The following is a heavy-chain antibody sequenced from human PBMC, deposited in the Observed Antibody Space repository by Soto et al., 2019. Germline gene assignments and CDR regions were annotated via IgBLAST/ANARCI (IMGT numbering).Heavy chain of an antibody. D-gene: IGHD4-4*01. CDR1: GFTFTSSA. V-gene: IGHV1-58*01. Sequence: QMQLVQSGPEVKKPGTSVKVSCKASGFTFTSSAVQWVRQARGQRLEWIGWIVVGSGNTNYAQKFQERATITRNMYTSTAYMELSSLRSEDTAVYYCAGGTRSTVTTGWYYYGMDVWGQGTTVTVSS. CDR3: AGGTRSTVTTGWYYYGMDV. J-gene: IGHJ6*02. CDR2: IVVGSGNT.